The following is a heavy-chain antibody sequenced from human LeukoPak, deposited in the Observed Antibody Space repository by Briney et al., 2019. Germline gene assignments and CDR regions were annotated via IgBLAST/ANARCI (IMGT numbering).Heavy chain of an antibody. D-gene: IGHD3-3*01. Sequence: SETLSLTCTVSGGSISSGGYYWSWIRQHPGKGLEWIGYIYYSGSTYYNPSLKSRVTISVDTSKNQFSLKLSSVTAADTAVYYCARGIPTPRITIFGGGFDPWGQGTLVTVSS. J-gene: IGHJ5*02. CDR1: GGSISSGGYY. CDR3: ARGIPTPRITIFGGGFDP. V-gene: IGHV4-31*03. CDR2: IYYSGST.